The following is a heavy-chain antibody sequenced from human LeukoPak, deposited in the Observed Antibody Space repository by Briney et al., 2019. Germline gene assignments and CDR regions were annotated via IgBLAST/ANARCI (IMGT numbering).Heavy chain of an antibody. J-gene: IGHJ5*02. V-gene: IGHV4-34*01. CDR3: ARSYSSSWYSWFDP. Sequence: PSETLSLTCAVYGGSFSGYYWSWIRQPPGKGLEWIGEINHSGSTNYNPSLKSRVTISVDTSKNQFSLKLSSVTAADTAVYYCARSYSSSWYSWFDPWGQGTLVTVSS. CDR1: GGSFSGYY. D-gene: IGHD6-13*01. CDR2: INHSGST.